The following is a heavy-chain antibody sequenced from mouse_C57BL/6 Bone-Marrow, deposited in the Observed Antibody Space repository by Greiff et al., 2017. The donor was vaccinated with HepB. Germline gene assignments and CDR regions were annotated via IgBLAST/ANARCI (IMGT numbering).Heavy chain of an antibody. CDR1: GYTFTDYY. V-gene: IGHV1-19*01. CDR3: ARSPRAWFAY. Sequence: EVMLQQSGPVLVKPGASVKMSCKASGYTFTDYYMNWVKQSHGKSLEWIGVINPYNGGTSYNQKFKGKATLTVDKSSSTAYMELNSLTSEDSAVYYCARSPRAWFAYWGQGTLVTVSA. CDR2: INPYNGGT. J-gene: IGHJ3*01.